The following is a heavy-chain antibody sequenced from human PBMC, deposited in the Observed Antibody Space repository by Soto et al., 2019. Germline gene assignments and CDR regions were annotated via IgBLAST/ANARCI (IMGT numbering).Heavy chain of an antibody. CDR1: GFTFSSYA. CDR2: ISGSGGST. V-gene: IGHV3-23*01. Sequence: PGGSLRLSCAASGFTFSSYAMSWVRQAPGKGLEWVSAISGSGGSTYYADSVKGRFTISRDNSKNTLYLQMNSLRAEDTAVYYCAKDPRGYASSGYPYIYDYWGQGTLVTVSS. D-gene: IGHD3-22*01. CDR3: AKDPRGYASSGYPYIYDY. J-gene: IGHJ4*02.